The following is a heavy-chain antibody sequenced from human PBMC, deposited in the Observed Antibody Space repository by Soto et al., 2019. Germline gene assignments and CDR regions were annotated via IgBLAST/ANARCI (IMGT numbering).Heavy chain of an antibody. CDR3: ARDLAEGDY. CDR1: GYTFINYY. D-gene: IGHD3-3*02. J-gene: IGHJ4*02. CDR2: FNPTSGST. V-gene: IGHV1-46*01. Sequence: QVQLVQSGAEVKKPGASVKLSCKASGYTFINYYIHWVRQAPGQGLEWMGIFNPTSGSTNYAQKFQGRVTLTMDTATSTVYMELSSLRFDDTAVYYCARDLAEGDYWGQGTLVTVSS.